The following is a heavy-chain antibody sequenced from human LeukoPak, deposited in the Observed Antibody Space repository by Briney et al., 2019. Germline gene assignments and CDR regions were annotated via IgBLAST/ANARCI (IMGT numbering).Heavy chain of an antibody. CDR2: ISSSGSTI. CDR3: AELGITMIGGV. V-gene: IGHV3-48*03. J-gene: IGHJ6*04. D-gene: IGHD3-10*02. CDR1: GFIFSKNN. Sequence: GGSLRLSCVAYGFIFSKNNMNWVRQAPGKGLEWVSYISSSGSTIYYADSVKGRFTISRDNAKNSLYLQMNSLRAEDTAVYYCAELGITMIGGVWGKGTTVTISS.